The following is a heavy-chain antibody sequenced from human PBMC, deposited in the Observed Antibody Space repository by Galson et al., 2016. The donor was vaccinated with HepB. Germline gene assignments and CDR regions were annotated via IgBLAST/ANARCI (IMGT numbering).Heavy chain of an antibody. CDR3: ARSEWLLSDGLDV. J-gene: IGHJ6*02. CDR2: ISNDGSDK. Sequence: SLRLSCAASGFTFSAYWMTWVRQAPGKGLEWVAVISNDGSDKYYADSVKGRFTISRDNSKNRLYLQMNSLRAADTAVYYCARSEWLLSDGLDVWGQGTTVTVSS. V-gene: IGHV3-30*03. CDR1: GFTFSAYW. D-gene: IGHD3-3*01.